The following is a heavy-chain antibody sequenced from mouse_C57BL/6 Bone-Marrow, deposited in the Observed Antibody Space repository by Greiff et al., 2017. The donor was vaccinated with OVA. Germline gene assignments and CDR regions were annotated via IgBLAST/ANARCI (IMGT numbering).Heavy chain of an antibody. CDR2: ITHSGET. J-gene: IGHJ4*01. Sequence: VKLVESGPGLVKPSQSLFLTCSITGFPITSGYYWIWIRQSPGKPLEWMGYITHSGETFYNPSLQSPISITRETSKNQFFLQLNSVTTEDTAMYYCAGYDGYAMDYWGQGTSVTVSS. CDR3: AGYDGYAMDY. D-gene: IGHD2-14*01. CDR1: GFPITSGYY. V-gene: IGHV12-3*01.